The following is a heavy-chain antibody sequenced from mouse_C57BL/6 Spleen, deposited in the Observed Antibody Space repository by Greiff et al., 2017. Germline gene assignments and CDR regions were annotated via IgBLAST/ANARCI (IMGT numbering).Heavy chain of an antibody. Sequence: EVQVVESGGGLVQPKGSLKLSCAASGFSFNTYAMNWVRQAPGKGLEWVARIRSKSNNYATYYADSVKDRFTISRDDSESMLYLQMNNLKTEDTAMYYCVRQEDGTPFAYWGQGTLVTVSA. J-gene: IGHJ3*01. V-gene: IGHV10-1*01. CDR3: VRQEDGTPFAY. CDR1: GFSFNTYA. D-gene: IGHD2-1*01. CDR2: IRSKSNNYAT.